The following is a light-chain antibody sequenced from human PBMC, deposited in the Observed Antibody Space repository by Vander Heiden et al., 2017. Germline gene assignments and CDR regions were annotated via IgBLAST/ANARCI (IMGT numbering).Light chain of an antibody. CDR2: KDS. CDR1: VLAKKY. Sequence: SYELTQPSSVSVSHGQTARITCSGDVLAKKYARWFQQKPGQAPVLVIYKDSERPSGIPERFSGSSSGTTVTLTISGAQVEDEADYYCYSAADNREVFGGGTKLTVL. J-gene: IGLJ3*02. CDR3: YSAADNREV. V-gene: IGLV3-27*01.